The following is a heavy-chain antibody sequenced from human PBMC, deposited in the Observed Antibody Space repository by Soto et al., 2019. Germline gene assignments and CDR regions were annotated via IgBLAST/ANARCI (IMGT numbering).Heavy chain of an antibody. CDR1: GFTFSSYA. V-gene: IGHV3-23*01. Sequence: EVQLLESGGGLVQPGGSLRLSCAASGFTFSSYAMSWVRQAPGKGLEWVSAISGSGGSTYYADSVKGRFTISRDNSKNTLYLQMNSLRAEDTAVYYGAKDQVVVPAGTPFNWFDPWGQGTLVTVSS. J-gene: IGHJ5*02. CDR2: ISGSGGST. D-gene: IGHD2-2*01. CDR3: AKDQVVVPAGTPFNWFDP.